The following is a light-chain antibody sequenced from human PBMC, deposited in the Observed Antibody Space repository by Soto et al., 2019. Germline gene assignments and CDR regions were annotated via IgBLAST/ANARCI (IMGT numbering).Light chain of an antibody. CDR2: EVS. J-gene: IGLJ1*01. CDR3: SSYAASTYV. Sequence: QSALTQPPSASGSPGQSVTTSCTGTSSDVGGYNYVSWYQQHPGKAPKLIIYEVSKRPSGVPDRFSGSKSGNTASLTVSGLQTEDEADYYCSSYAASTYVFGTGTKVTVL. CDR1: SSDVGGYNY. V-gene: IGLV2-8*01.